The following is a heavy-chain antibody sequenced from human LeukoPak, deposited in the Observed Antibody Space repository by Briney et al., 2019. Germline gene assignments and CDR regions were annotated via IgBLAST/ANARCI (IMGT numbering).Heavy chain of an antibody. Sequence: GGSLRLSCAASGFTFSSYSMNWVRQAPGKGLEWVSYISSSSSTTYYADSVKGRFTISRDNSENALYLQMNSLRADDTAVYYCAKDRITIFGVVMDQWGQGTLVTVSS. J-gene: IGHJ4*02. D-gene: IGHD3-3*01. CDR1: GFTFSSYS. CDR3: AKDRITIFGVVMDQ. V-gene: IGHV3-48*01. CDR2: ISSSSSTT.